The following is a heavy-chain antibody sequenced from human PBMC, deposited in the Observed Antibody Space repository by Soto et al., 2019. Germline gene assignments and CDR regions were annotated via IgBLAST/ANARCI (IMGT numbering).Heavy chain of an antibody. D-gene: IGHD4-17*01. CDR3: ASTYGDYYYYYYYMDV. J-gene: IGHJ6*03. Sequence: ASVKVSCKASGYTFTSYGISWVRQAPGQGLEWMGRIIPILGIANYAQKFQGRVTITADKSTSTAYMELSSLRSEDTAVYYCASTYGDYYYYYYYMDVWGKGTTVTVSS. CDR1: GYTFTSYG. V-gene: IGHV1-69*04. CDR2: IIPILGIA.